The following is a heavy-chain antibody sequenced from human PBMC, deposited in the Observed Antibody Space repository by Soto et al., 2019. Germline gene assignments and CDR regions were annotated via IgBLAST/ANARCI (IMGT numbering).Heavy chain of an antibody. D-gene: IGHD3-22*01. CDR3: ASGGMYYYDSSGYSDAFDI. CDR1: GGSFSGYY. V-gene: IGHV4-34*01. CDR2: INHSGST. J-gene: IGHJ3*02. Sequence: SETLSLTCAVYGGSFSGYYWSWIRQPPGKGLEWIGEINHSGSTNYNPSLKSRVTISVDTSKNQFSLKLSSVTAADTAVYYCASGGMYYYDSSGYSDAFDIWGQGTMVTVSS.